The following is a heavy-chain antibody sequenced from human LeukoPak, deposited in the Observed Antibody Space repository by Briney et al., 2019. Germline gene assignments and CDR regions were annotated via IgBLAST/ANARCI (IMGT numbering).Heavy chain of an antibody. CDR2: INWNADST. Sequence: PGGSLRLSCAASGFKFSDYGMSWVRQAPGEGLEWVSGINWNADSTGYADSVKGRFTISKDNAKNSLFLQMNSLRAEDTAMYYCARAILSDPKYYGMDVWGQGTTVTVSS. V-gene: IGHV3-20*04. CDR3: ARAILSDPKYYGMDV. J-gene: IGHJ6*02. D-gene: IGHD3-9*01. CDR1: GFKFSDYG.